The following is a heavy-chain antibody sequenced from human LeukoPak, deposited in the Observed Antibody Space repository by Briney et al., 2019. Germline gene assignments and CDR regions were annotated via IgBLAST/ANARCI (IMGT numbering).Heavy chain of an antibody. CDR1: GGSFSGYY. D-gene: IGHD2-2*01. J-gene: IGHJ4*02. Sequence: ASETLSLTCAVYGGSFSGYYWCWIRQPPGKGLEWIGEINHSGSTNYNPSLKSRVTISVDTSKNQFSLKLSSVTAADTAVYYCARRIVVVPAARRSHFDYWGQGTLVTVSS. V-gene: IGHV4-34*01. CDR2: INHSGST. CDR3: ARRIVVVPAARRSHFDY.